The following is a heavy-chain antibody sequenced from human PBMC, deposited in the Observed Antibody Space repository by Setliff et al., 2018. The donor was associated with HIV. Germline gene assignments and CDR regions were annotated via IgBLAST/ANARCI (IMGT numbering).Heavy chain of an antibody. CDR2: INQDGSEK. J-gene: IGHJ4*02. V-gene: IGHV3-7*03. CDR1: GFTFSTYA. CDR3: ARDVAVAATEF. Sequence: GGSLRLSCAASGFTFSTYAMGWVRQAAGKGLEWVAHINQDGSEKNHVDSAKGRFTISRDNARNLVYLQRNSLKGDDTAVYYCARDVAVAATEFWGQGIQVTVSS. D-gene: IGHD6-19*01.